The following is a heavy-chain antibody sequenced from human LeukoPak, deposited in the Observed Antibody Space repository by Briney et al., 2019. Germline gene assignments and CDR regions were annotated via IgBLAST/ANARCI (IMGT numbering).Heavy chain of an antibody. CDR1: GGTFSSYA. CDR2: IIPIFGTA. CDR3: AREMASRYSYGYNWFDP. Sequence: SVKVSCKASGGTFSSYAISWVRQAPGQGLEWMGGIIPIFGTANYAQKFQGRVTITTDESTSTAYMELSSLRSEDTAVYYCAREMASRYSYGYNWFDPWGQGTLVTVSS. J-gene: IGHJ5*02. V-gene: IGHV1-69*05. D-gene: IGHD5-18*01.